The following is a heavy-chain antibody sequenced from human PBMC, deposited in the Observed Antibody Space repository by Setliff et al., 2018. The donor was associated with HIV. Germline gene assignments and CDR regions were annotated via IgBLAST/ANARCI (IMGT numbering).Heavy chain of an antibody. CDR2: MHTSGNT. V-gene: IGHV4-4*07. Sequence: SETLSLTCTSSGDSISGYYWSWIRQPAGKGLEWIGRMHTSGNTNYNPSLKSRVTMSVDTSKNQFSLRLSSVTAADTAVYYCARVAFYGPGSHDYFDHWGHGILVTVSS. CDR1: GDSISGYY. CDR3: ARVAFYGPGSHDYFDH. D-gene: IGHD3-10*01. J-gene: IGHJ4*01.